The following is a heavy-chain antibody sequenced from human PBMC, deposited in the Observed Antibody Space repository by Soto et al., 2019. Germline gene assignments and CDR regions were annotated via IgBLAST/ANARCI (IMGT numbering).Heavy chain of an antibody. CDR3: ARDLRYYNSRGYYGFFDY. CDR2: TSNDGVNA. D-gene: IGHD3-22*01. Sequence: QVQLVESGGGLVQPGRSLRLSCAASGFTFSSYAMHWVRQPPGKGLEWVSATSNDGVNAYYVDSVKGRFSISRDNSKNTLYLQMNTLGPEDTAVYYCARDLRYYNSRGYYGFFDYGGQGTLVTVSS. V-gene: IGHV3-30-3*01. J-gene: IGHJ4*02. CDR1: GFTFSSYA.